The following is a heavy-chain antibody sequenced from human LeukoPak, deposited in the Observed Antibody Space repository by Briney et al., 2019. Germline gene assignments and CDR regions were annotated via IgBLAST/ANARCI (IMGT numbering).Heavy chain of an antibody. CDR2: INPNSGGT. J-gene: IGHJ4*02. CDR1: GGTFSSYA. V-gene: IGHV1-2*02. CDR3: ARGLGDYYDTSTYYYAVPAH. Sequence: GASVKVSCKASGGTFSSYAISWVRQAPGQGLEWVGWINPNSGGTNYAQKFQGRVTMTRDTSISTAYMELSRLRSDDTAVYYCARGLGDYYDTSTYYYAVPAHWGQGTLVTVSS. D-gene: IGHD3-22*01.